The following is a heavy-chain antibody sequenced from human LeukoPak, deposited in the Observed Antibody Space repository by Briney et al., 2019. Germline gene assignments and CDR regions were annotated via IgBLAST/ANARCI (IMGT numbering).Heavy chain of an antibody. J-gene: IGHJ4*02. CDR1: GFTFSSYA. CDR3: VPKGGCSGGSCFNY. Sequence: GGSLRLSCAASGFTFSSYAMSWVRQAPGKGLEWVSAISGSGGSTYYADSVKGRFTISRDNSKNTLYLQMNSLRAEDTAVYYCVPKGGCSGGSCFNYWGQGTLVTVSS. CDR2: ISGSGGST. D-gene: IGHD2-15*01. V-gene: IGHV3-23*01.